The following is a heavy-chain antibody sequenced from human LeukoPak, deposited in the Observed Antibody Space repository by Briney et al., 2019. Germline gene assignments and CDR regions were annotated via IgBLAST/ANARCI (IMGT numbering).Heavy chain of an antibody. CDR1: GGSISSYY. CDR2: IYTSGST. Sequence: PSETLSLTCTVSGGSISSYYWSWIRQPAGKGLEWIGRIYTSGSTNYNPSLKSRVTMSVDTSKNQFSLKLCSVTAADTAVYYCARTKRDLYYYYGMDVWGQGTTVTVSS. CDR3: ARTKRDLYYYYGMDV. D-gene: IGHD2-8*01. J-gene: IGHJ6*02. V-gene: IGHV4-4*07.